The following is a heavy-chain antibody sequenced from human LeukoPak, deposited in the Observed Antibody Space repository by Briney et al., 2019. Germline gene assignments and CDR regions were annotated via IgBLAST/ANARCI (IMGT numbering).Heavy chain of an antibody. V-gene: IGHV3-7*01. CDR3: ARDKTGTWGPDY. D-gene: IGHD3-9*01. CDR1: GFTFSSYW. CDR2: IIKDGSEK. Sequence: GGSLRLSCAGSGFTFSSYWMVWGRQAPGKGLEWVADIIKDGSEKYYVESVKGRFTISRDNAKNSVYLQMSTLRVEDTGVYYCARDKTGTWGPDYWGQGTLVTVSS. J-gene: IGHJ4*02.